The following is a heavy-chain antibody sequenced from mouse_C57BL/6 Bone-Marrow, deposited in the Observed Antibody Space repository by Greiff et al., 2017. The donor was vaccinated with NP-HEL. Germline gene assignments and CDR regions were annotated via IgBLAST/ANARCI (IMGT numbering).Heavy chain of an antibody. CDR1: GYTFTSYG. D-gene: IGHD1-1*01. V-gene: IGHV1-81*01. CDR3: ARPSIYYYFDD. CDR2: IYPRSGNT. Sequence: QVQLQQSGAELARPGASVKLSCKASGYTFTSYGISWVKQRTGQGLEWIGEIYPRSGNTYYNEKFKGKATLTADKSSSTAYMEFRSLTSEDAAVYFCARPSIYYYFDDWGQGTTLTVSS. J-gene: IGHJ2*01.